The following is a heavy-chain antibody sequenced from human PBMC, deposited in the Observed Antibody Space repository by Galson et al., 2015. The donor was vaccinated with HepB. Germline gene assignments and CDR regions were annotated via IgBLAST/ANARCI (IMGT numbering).Heavy chain of an antibody. CDR3: AEEDVQHSYYYAMDG. CDR2: ITGSGGNT. Sequence: SLRLSCAVSGFTFSSYAMSWVRQAPGKGLEWVSGITGSGGNTFYADSVKGRFTISGDNSKNTVYLQMKSLRVDDTAVYYCAEEDVQHSYYYAMDGCGHGTTVPVSS. V-gene: IGHV3-23*01. J-gene: IGHJ6*02. D-gene: IGHD3-16*01. CDR1: GFTFSSYA.